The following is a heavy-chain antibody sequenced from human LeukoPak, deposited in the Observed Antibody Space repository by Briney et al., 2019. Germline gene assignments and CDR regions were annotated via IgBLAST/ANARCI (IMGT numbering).Heavy chain of an antibody. CDR2: ISAYNDNT. V-gene: IGHV1-18*04. CDR1: GYTFTSYG. D-gene: IGHD6-13*01. Sequence: ASVKVSCKASGYTFTSYGISWVRQAPGQGLERMGWISAYNDNTYFAQKLQDRVTMTTDTSTNTAYMELRSLRSDDTAVYYCARDQNVGQLVQKFWGQGTLVTVSS. J-gene: IGHJ4*02. CDR3: ARDQNVGQLVQKF.